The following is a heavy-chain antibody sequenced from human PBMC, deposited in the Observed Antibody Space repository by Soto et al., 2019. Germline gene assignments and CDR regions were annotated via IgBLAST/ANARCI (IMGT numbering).Heavy chain of an antibody. CDR3: ARGLRYCSGGYCFIHFDY. V-gene: IGHV1-8*01. D-gene: IGHD2-15*01. Sequence: GASVKVSCKASGYTFTNYDINWVRQATGQGLEWMGWMNPNSGNTGYAQKFQGRVTMTRNTSVSTSYMELSSLISEDTAMYYFARGLRYCSGGYCFIHFDYWGLGTLVTVSS. CDR2: MNPNSGNT. CDR1: GYTFTNYD. J-gene: IGHJ4*02.